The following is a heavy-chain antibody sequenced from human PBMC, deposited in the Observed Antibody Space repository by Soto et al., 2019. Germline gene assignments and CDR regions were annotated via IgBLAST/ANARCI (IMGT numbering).Heavy chain of an antibody. D-gene: IGHD5-18*01. CDR1: GGSFSGYY. J-gene: IGHJ6*02. Sequence: SETLSLTCAVYGGSFSGYYWSRIRQPPGKGLEWIGEINHSGSTNYNPSLKSRVTISVDTTKNQFSLKLSSVTAADTAVYYCARARGYSYGYNYYGMDVWGQGTTVTVSS. CDR2: INHSGST. V-gene: IGHV4-34*01. CDR3: ARARGYSYGYNYYGMDV.